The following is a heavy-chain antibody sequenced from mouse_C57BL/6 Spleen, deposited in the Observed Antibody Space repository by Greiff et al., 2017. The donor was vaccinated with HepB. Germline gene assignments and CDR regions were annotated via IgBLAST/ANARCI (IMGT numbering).Heavy chain of an antibody. CDR1: GFNIKDDY. D-gene: IGHD1-1*01. V-gene: IGHV14-4*01. CDR3: TTVGDFDV. Sequence: EVQLQQSGAELVRPGASVKLSCTASGFNIKDDYMHWVKQRPEQGLEWIGWIDPENGDTEYASKFQGKATITADTSSNTAYLQLSSLTSEDTAVYYCTTVGDFDVWGTGTTVTVSS. J-gene: IGHJ1*03. CDR2: IDPENGDT.